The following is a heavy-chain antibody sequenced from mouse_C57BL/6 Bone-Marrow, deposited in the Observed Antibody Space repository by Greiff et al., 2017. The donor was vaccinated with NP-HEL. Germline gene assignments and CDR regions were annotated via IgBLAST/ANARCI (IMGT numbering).Heavy chain of an antibody. CDR3: ARGGWLLPYYYAMDY. V-gene: IGHV1-50*01. CDR1: GYTFTSYW. D-gene: IGHD2-3*01. CDR2: IDPSDSYT. J-gene: IGHJ4*01. Sequence: QVQLQQPGAELVKPGASVKLSCKASGYTFTSYWMQWVKQRPGQGLEWIGEIDPSDSYTNYNQKFKGKATLTVDTSSSTAYMQLSSLTSEDSAVYYCARGGWLLPYYYAMDYWGQGTSVTVSS.